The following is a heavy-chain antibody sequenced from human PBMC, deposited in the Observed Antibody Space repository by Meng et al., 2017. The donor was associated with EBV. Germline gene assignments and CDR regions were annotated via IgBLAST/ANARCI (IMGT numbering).Heavy chain of an antibody. CDR3: ACRGDRTDY. Sequence: VQLVQCGGEVNKPCATMKVSCQSSGNTFTCYGISGVRQAPGQGLEWLGWISAYNGNTNYAQKRQGRVTITTDTSTSTAYMVLRSLRSDNTAVYYCACRGDRTDYWGQGTLVTVSS. J-gene: IGHJ4*02. V-gene: IGHV1-18*01. D-gene: IGHD2-21*02. CDR1: GNTFTCYG. CDR2: ISAYNGNT.